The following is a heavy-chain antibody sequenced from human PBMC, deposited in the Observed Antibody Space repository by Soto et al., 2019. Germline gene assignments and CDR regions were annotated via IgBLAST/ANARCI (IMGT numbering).Heavy chain of an antibody. Sequence: APVHVSCKASAYPFTTYAIHRLRQAPGQRLEWMGWINAGNGNTKYSQQFQGRVTLTRDTSASTAYMELSSLRSEDTAVYYCARAPSWWYFDLWGRGTLVTVPQ. CDR3: ARAPSWWYFDL. V-gene: IGHV1-3*01. J-gene: IGHJ2*01. CDR1: AYPFTTYA. CDR2: INAGNGNT.